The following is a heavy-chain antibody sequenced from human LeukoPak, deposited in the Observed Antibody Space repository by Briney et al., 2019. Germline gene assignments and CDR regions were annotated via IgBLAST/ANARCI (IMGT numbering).Heavy chain of an antibody. CDR1: GGSISSGDYY. J-gene: IGHJ3*02. CDR3: ASEVYYGSGRPRRYHTFDI. D-gene: IGHD3-10*01. V-gene: IGHV4-30-4*08. Sequence: SETLSLTCTVSGGSISSGDYYWSWIRQSPGKGLEWIGYLYYSGSTNYNPSLKSRVTISVDTSKNQFSLKLSSVTAADTAVYYCASEVYYGSGRPRRYHTFDIWGQGTMVTVSS. CDR2: LYYSGST.